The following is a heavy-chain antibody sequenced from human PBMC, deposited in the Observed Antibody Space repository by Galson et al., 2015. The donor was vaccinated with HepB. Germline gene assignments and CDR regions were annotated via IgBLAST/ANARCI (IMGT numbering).Heavy chain of an antibody. CDR3: ARARDTAMVTIWFDP. J-gene: IGHJ5*02. Sequence: TLSLTCAVSGGSISSGGYSWSWIRQPPGKGLEWIGYIYHGGSTYYNPSLKSRVTISVDRSKNQFSLKLSSVTAADTAVYYCARARDTAMVTIWFDPWGQGTLVTVSS. CDR1: GGSISSGGYS. CDR2: IYHGGST. V-gene: IGHV4-30-2*01. D-gene: IGHD5-18*01.